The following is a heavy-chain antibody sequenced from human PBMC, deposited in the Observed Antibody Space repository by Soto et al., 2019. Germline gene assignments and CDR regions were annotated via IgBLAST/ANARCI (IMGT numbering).Heavy chain of an antibody. CDR2: INYDGRET. CDR1: AFTFSYSS. Sequence: GESLKISCAASAFTFSYSSMRWVRQAQGKGLEWVASINYDGRETYYADSVRGRFTISRDNTKNYLSPQMNRMRAEDTTPFFCASSRWGSLGYWGRGTRITVCS. V-gene: IGHV3-7*03. D-gene: IGHD1-26*01. CDR3: ASSRWGSLGY. J-gene: IGHJ4*02.